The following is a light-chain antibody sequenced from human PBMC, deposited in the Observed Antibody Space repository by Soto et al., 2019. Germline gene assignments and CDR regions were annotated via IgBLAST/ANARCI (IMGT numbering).Light chain of an antibody. Sequence: NFMLTRRHSVSESPGKTVTISCTRSSGSIACNYVQWYQQRPGSSPTTVIYEDNQRPSGVPDRFSGSIDSSSNSASLTISGLKTEDEADYYCQSYDSSNWVFGGGTKLTVL. CDR1: SGSIACNY. J-gene: IGLJ3*02. CDR3: QSYDSSNWV. CDR2: EDN. V-gene: IGLV6-57*01.